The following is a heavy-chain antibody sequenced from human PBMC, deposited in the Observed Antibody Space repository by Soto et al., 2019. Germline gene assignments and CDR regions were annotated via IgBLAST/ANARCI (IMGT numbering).Heavy chain of an antibody. J-gene: IGHJ3*02. D-gene: IGHD1-20*01. CDR2: ISSNGGST. Sequence: VQLLESGGGLVQVGGSLRLSCAASGFTFNSFTMYWVRQAPGKGLEYVSGISSNGGSTYYANSVKGRFTISRDNSKNTLYLQMGSLRGEDMAVYYCATDTSISRPRGAFDIWGQGTTVTVSS. CDR1: GFTFNSFT. CDR3: ATDTSISRPRGAFDI. V-gene: IGHV3-64*01.